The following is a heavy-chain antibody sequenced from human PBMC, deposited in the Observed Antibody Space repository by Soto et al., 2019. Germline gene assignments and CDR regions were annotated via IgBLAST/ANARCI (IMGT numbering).Heavy chain of an antibody. V-gene: IGHV4-31*03. CDR2: IYYSGST. J-gene: IGHJ4*02. D-gene: IGHD3-10*01. CDR3: ARDPQALWFGERPVDY. CDR1: GGSISSGGYY. Sequence: SETLSLTCTVSGGSISSGGYYWSWIRQHPGKGLEWIGYIYYSGSTYYNPSLKSRVTISVDTSKNQFSLKLSSVTAADTAVYYCARDPQALWFGERPVDYWGQGTLVTVSS.